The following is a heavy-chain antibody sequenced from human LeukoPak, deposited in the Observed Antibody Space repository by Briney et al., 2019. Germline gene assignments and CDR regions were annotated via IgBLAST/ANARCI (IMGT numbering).Heavy chain of an antibody. D-gene: IGHD2-2*01. J-gene: IGHJ3*01. CDR2: FYHSGMT. CDR1: DSSISSDSY. V-gene: IGHV4-38-2*01. CDR3: ARSTAVPRSFDV. Sequence: PSETLSLTCPLSDSSISSDSYWGWIRQAPGKGLAWIGSFYHSGMTFYNPSRSTRVTVSLDTSKKHFSLNLSSVTAADTAVYYCARSTAVPRSFDVWGQGTLVTVSS.